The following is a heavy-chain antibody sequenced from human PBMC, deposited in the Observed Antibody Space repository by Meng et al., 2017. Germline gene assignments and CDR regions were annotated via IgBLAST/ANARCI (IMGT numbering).Heavy chain of an antibody. Sequence: GKTPGAPLKASCKPSGYTFTGYYMHWVRQAPGQGLEWMGRINPNSGGTNYAQKFQGRVTMTRDTSISTAYMELSRLRSDDTAVYYCARGTKYYYDSSGYYLVWGQGTLVTVSS. J-gene: IGHJ4*02. CDR3: ARGTKYYYDSSGYYLV. D-gene: IGHD3-22*01. CDR1: GYTFTGYY. CDR2: INPNSGGT. V-gene: IGHV1-2*06.